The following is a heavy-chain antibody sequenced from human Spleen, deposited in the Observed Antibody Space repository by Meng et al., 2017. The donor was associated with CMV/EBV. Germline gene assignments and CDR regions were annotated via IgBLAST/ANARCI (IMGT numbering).Heavy chain of an antibody. CDR2: IYYSGRT. Sequence: SETLSLTCTASGDSVTSGDYYWSWIRQPPGKGLEWIGYIYYSGRTFYNPSLKSRVTISVDTSKNQFSLKLSSVTAADTAVYYCARGVRGATKMYYFDYWGQGTLVTVSS. CDR1: GDSVTSGDYY. V-gene: IGHV4-61*08. D-gene: IGHD1-26*01. CDR3: ARGVRGATKMYYFDY. J-gene: IGHJ4*02.